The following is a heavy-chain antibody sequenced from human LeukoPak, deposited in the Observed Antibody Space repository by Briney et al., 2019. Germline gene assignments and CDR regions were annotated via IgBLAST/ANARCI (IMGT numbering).Heavy chain of an antibody. V-gene: IGHV4-30-4*08. Sequence: SETLSLTCAVYGGSFSSYYWSWIRQPPGKGLEWIGYIYYSGSTYYNPSLKSRVTISVDTSKNQFSLKLSSVTAADTAVYYCARDIVVVPAAAGDYYYYMDVWGKGTTVTVSS. J-gene: IGHJ6*03. D-gene: IGHD2-2*01. CDR2: IYYSGST. CDR3: ARDIVVVPAAAGDYYYYMDV. CDR1: GGSFSSYY.